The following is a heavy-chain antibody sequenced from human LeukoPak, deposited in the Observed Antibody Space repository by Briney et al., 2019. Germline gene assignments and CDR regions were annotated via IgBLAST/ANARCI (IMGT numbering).Heavy chain of an antibody. CDR1: GYTFTSYG. CDR3: AREQYQLARENWFDP. V-gene: IGHV1-18*04. J-gene: IGHJ5*02. CDR2: ISAYNGNT. D-gene: IGHD2-2*01. Sequence: ASVKVSCKASGYTFTSYGISWVRQAPGQGLEWMGWISAYNGNTNHAQKLQGRVTMTTDTSTSTAYMELRSLRSDDTAVYYCAREQYQLARENWFDPWGQGTLVTVSS.